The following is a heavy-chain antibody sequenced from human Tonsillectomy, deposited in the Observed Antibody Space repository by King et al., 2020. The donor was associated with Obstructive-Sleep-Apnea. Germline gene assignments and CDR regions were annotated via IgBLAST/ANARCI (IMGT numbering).Heavy chain of an antibody. CDR1: GFTFSSYG. CDR2: IRYDGSNK. V-gene: IGHV3-30*02. D-gene: IGHD3-3*01. J-gene: IGHJ4*02. Sequence: VQLVESGGGVVQPGRSLRLSCAASGFTFSSYGMHWVRQAPGKGLEWVAFIRYDGSNKYYADSVKGRFTISRDNSKNTLYLQMNSLRAEDTAVYYCAKDFLYYDFWSGPFFDYWGQGTLVTVSS. CDR3: AKDFLYYDFWSGPFFDY.